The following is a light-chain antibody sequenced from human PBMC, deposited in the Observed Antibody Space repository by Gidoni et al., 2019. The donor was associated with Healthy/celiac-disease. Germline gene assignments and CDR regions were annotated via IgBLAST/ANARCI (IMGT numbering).Light chain of an antibody. V-gene: IGKV3-20*01. Sequence: EIVLTQSTGTLSLSPGERATLYCRASQSVSSSHLAWYQQKPGQAPRLLIYGASSRATGIPDRFSGSGCGTDFTLTISRVEPEDFAVYYCQQYGSSPFTFGPGAKVDIK. CDR2: GAS. CDR3: QQYGSSPFT. CDR1: QSVSSSH. J-gene: IGKJ3*01.